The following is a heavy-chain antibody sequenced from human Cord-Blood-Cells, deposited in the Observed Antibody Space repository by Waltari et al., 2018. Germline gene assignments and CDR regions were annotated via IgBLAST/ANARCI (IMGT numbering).Heavy chain of an antibody. CDR2: INHSGST. J-gene: IGHJ4*02. CDR3: ARATGIAAAGTGFDY. CDR1: GGSFSGYY. D-gene: IGHD6-13*01. Sequence: QVQLQQWGAGLLKPSETLSLTCAVYGGSFSGYYWSWIRQPPGRGLEWSGEINHSGSTNHTPSRKSGVTRSVDTSKNQFSLKLSSVTAADTAVYYCARATGIAAAGTGFDYWGQGTLVTVSS. V-gene: IGHV4-34*01.